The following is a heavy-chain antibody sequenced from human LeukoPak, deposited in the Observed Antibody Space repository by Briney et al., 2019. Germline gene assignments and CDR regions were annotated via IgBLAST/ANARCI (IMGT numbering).Heavy chain of an antibody. CDR1: GLTFSTSG. Sequence: GGSLRLSCTASGLTFSTSGFNWVRQAPGKGLEWVASIGPTGSDRYHADSIKGRFTISRDNANNFLYLQMNSLSAEDTSVYYCATETNGRHYDYWGQGTLLTVSS. D-gene: IGHD1-14*01. CDR3: ATETNGRHYDY. V-gene: IGHV3-21*06. CDR2: IGPTGSDR. J-gene: IGHJ4*02.